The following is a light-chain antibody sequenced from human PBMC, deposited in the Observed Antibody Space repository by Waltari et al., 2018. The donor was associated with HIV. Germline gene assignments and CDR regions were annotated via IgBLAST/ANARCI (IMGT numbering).Light chain of an antibody. J-gene: IGLJ2*01. CDR2: DVS. V-gene: IGLV2-14*01. Sequence: QSALTQPPSVSGSPGQSITISRTGTSSDVGGYNSVPWYQRHPGKAPKLMIYDVSKRPSGVSNRFSGSKSGNTASLTISGLQAEDEADYYCSSYTSSSTKVFGGGTKLTVL. CDR3: SSYTSSSTKV. CDR1: SSDVGGYNS.